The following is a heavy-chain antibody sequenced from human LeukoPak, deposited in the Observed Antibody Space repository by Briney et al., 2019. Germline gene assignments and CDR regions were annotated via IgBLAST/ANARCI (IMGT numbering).Heavy chain of an antibody. CDR2: INHSGST. V-gene: IGHV4-34*01. J-gene: IGHJ4*02. CDR3: ARTDYYYDSSGYYY. CDR1: GESFSGYY. D-gene: IGHD3-22*01. Sequence: SETLSLTCAVYGESFSGYYWSWIRQPPGKGLEWIGEINHSGSTNYNPSLKSRVTISVDTSKNQFSLKLSSVTAADTAVYYCARTDYYYDSSGYYYWGQGTLVTVSS.